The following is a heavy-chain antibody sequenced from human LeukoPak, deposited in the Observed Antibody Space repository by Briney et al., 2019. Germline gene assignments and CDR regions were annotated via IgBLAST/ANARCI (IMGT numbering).Heavy chain of an antibody. CDR3: AKMGLLWFGGQSP. J-gene: IGHJ5*02. CDR1: GFTFSSYG. Sequence: GGSLRLSCAASGFTFSSYGMHWVRQAPGKGLEWVAFIRYDGSNKYYADSVKGRFTISRDNSKNTLYLQMNSLRAEDTAVYYCAKMGLLWFGGQSPWGQGTLVTVSS. V-gene: IGHV3-30*02. CDR2: IRYDGSNK. D-gene: IGHD3-10*01.